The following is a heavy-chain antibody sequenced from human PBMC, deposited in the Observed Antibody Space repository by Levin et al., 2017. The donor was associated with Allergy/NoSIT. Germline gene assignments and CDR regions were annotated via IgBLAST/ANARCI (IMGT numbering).Heavy chain of an antibody. CDR3: ARDLSIDYYDTSGYSFDF. CDR1: GFTFSSCS. CDR2: ISSSGAYI. V-gene: IGHV3-21*01. Sequence: GGSLRLSCAASGFTFSSCSMNWVRQAPGKGLEWVSSISSSGAYIYYADSVKGRFTISRDNAKNSLYLQMNSLRAEDTAVYYCARDLSIDYYDTSGYSFDFWGQGTLVIVSS. J-gene: IGHJ4*02. D-gene: IGHD3-22*01.